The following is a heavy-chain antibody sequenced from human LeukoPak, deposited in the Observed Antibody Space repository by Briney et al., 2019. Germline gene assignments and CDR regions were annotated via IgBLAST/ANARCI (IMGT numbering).Heavy chain of an antibody. CDR2: INPDGIKR. CDR1: RFTFSNYG. V-gene: IGHV3-7*01. J-gene: IGHJ4*02. CDR3: ARDLAFSRLDY. D-gene: IGHD2/OR15-2a*01. Sequence: GGSLRLSCAASRFTFSNYGMHWVRQAPGKGLEWVASINPDGIKRYSADSVKGRFTISRDNARNSLYLQMDSLRVEDTAFYYCARDLAFSRLDYWGQGVLVTVSS.